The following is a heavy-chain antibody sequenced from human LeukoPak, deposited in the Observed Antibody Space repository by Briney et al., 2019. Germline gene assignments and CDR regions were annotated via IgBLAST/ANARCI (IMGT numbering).Heavy chain of an antibody. Sequence: GGSLRLSCAASGFSFSSYALHWVRQAPGKGLQWVAVTSYDGSNKYYADSVKGRFTISRDNSKNTLYLQMNSLRAEDTAVYYCARAYSSSHNWFDPWGQGTLVTVSS. CDR1: GFSFSSYA. D-gene: IGHD6-13*01. CDR2: TSYDGSNK. CDR3: ARAYSSSHNWFDP. J-gene: IGHJ5*02. V-gene: IGHV3-30*01.